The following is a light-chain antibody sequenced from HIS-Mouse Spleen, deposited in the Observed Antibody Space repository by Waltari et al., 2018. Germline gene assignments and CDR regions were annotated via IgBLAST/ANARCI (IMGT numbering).Light chain of an antibody. CDR2: EVN. V-gene: IGLV6-57*04. CDR3: QSYDSSNLV. Sequence: NFMLTQPHSVSECPGKTVTISCTRSSGTIASNHVQWYQQRPGSAPTTVIYEVNRRPTEVPDRFSGSIDSSSNSASLTISGLKTEDEADYYCQSYDSSNLVFGGGTKLTVL. J-gene: IGLJ3*02. CDR1: SGTIASNH.